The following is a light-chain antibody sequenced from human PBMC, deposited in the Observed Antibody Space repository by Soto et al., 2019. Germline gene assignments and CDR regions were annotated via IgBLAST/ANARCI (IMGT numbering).Light chain of an antibody. CDR1: SSNFGAGYD. CDR3: QSYDSSLSGHV. CDR2: GNT. Sequence: QSVLTQPPSVSGAPGQRVTISCTGSSSNFGAGYDVHWYQQLPGTAPKLLIYGNTNRPSGVPDRFSGSKSGTSASLAITGLQAEDEADYYCQSYDSSLSGHVFGTGTKVTVL. J-gene: IGLJ1*01. V-gene: IGLV1-40*01.